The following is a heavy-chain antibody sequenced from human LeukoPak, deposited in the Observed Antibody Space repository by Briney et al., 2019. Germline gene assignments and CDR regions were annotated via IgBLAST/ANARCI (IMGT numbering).Heavy chain of an antibody. V-gene: IGHV3-33*06. Sequence: GRSLRLSCAASGFTFSSYGMHWVRQAPGKGLEWVAVIWYDGSNKYYADSVKGRFTISRDNSKNTLYLQMNSLRAEDTAVYYCAKDLDCNGSLDYWGQGTLVTVSS. CDR3: AKDLDCNGSLDY. J-gene: IGHJ4*02. CDR1: GFTFSSYG. CDR2: IWYDGSNK. D-gene: IGHD2-15*01.